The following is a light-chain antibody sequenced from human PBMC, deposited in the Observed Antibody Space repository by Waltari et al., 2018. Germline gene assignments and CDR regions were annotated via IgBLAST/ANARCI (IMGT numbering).Light chain of an antibody. CDR2: MAS. Sequence: DIQMTQSPSTLSASVGDRVTISCRASQSVGTWLAWYQQKPGKAPKLLIYMASSLDSGVPSRFSGSGSGTDFTLTISSLQPDDCATYSCQQYSSFSTFGQGTKV. CDR3: QQYSSFST. CDR1: QSVGTW. J-gene: IGKJ2*01. V-gene: IGKV1-5*03.